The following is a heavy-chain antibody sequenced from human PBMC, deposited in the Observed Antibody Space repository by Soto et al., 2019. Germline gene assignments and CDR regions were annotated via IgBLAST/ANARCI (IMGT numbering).Heavy chain of an antibody. CDR2: ISHDDRNK. V-gene: IGHV3-30*18. D-gene: IGHD3-22*01. Sequence: QVQLVESGGGVVQPGTSLRLSCAVSGFTFSTNGMHWVRQAPGKGLEWVAVISHDDRNKYYADSVKGRFTISRDNSKNTLYLQMNSLRAEDTAVYYCAKARDRSWAFDYWGQGTLVTVSS. CDR3: AKARDRSWAFDY. CDR1: GFTFSTNG. J-gene: IGHJ4*02.